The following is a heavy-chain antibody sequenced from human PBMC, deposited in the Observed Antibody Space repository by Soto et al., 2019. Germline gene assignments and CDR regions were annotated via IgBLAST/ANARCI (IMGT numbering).Heavy chain of an antibody. CDR1: GFTFSSYA. D-gene: IGHD2-2*01. CDR2: ISGSGGST. Sequence: EVQLLESGGGLVQPGGSLRLSCAASGFTFSSYAMSWVRQAPGKGLEWVSAISGSGGSTYYADSVKGRFTISRDDSKNTLYLQMNSLRAEDTAVYYCAKAQINCSSTSCYGWDAFDIWGQGTMVTVSS. CDR3: AKAQINCSSTSCYGWDAFDI. V-gene: IGHV3-23*01. J-gene: IGHJ3*02.